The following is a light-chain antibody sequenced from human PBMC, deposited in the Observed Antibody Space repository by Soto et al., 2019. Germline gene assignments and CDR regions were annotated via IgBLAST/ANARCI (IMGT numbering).Light chain of an antibody. Sequence: QSVLTQPPSASGAPGQRVTISCSGSSSNIGSNTVNWYQQLPGTAPKLLIYRTNQRPSGVPDRFSASKSGTSASLAISGLQSEDEADYYCEAWDDSLIGVLFGGGTKLTVL. V-gene: IGLV1-44*01. CDR2: RTN. CDR3: EAWDDSLIGVL. CDR1: SSNIGSNT. J-gene: IGLJ2*01.